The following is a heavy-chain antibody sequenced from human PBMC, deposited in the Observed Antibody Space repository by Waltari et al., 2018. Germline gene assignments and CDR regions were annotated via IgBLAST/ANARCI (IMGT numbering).Heavy chain of an antibody. CDR2: IYYSGST. CDR1: GGSISSYY. CDR3: ARHTSQLGAFDI. J-gene: IGHJ3*02. V-gene: IGHV4-59*01. Sequence: QVQLQESGPGLVKPSETLSLTCTVSGGSISSYYWSWIRQPPGKGLEWIGYIYYSGSTNYNPSLKSRVTISVDTSKNQFSLKLSSVTAADTAVYYCARHTSQLGAFDIWGQGTMVTVSS. D-gene: IGHD2-2*01.